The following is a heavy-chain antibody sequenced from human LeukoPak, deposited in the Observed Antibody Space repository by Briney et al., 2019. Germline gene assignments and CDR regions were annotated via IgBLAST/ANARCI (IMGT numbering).Heavy chain of an antibody. J-gene: IGHJ4*02. CDR1: GGSISSYY. Sequence: SETLSLTCTVSGGSISSYYWSWIRQPAGKELEWIGRIYTGGSTNYNPSLKSRVTMSVDTSKNQFSLKLSSVTAADTAMYYCARDRAGSGSYYSNYDYWGQGTLVTVSS. CDR3: ARDRAGSGSYYSNYDY. CDR2: IYTGGST. V-gene: IGHV4-4*07. D-gene: IGHD3-10*01.